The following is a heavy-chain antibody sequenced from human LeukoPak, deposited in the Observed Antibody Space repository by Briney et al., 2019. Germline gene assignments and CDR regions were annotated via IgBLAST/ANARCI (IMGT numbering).Heavy chain of an antibody. J-gene: IGHJ4*02. D-gene: IGHD6-25*01. V-gene: IGHV3-30*02. CDR3: ARDSPHPAQAFDY. Sequence: GGSLRLSCAASGFTFSSYGMHWVRQAPGKGLEWVAFIQYDGSNRYYADSAKGRFTISRDNAKNSLYLQMNSLRAEDTAVYYCARDSPHPAQAFDYWGQGTLVTVSS. CDR1: GFTFSSYG. CDR2: IQYDGSNR.